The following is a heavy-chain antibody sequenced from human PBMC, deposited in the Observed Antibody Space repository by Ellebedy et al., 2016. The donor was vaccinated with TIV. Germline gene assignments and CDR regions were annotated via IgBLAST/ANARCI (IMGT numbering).Heavy chain of an antibody. CDR1: GGSISSSSYY. J-gene: IGHJ4*02. V-gene: IGHV4-39*01. Sequence: SETLSLXCTVSGGSISSSSYYWGWIRQPPGKGLEWIGSIYYSGSTYYNPSLKSRVTISVDTSKNQFSLKLSSVTAADTAVYYCASSIVVPAAIRPFFYWGQGTLVTVSS. CDR3: ASSIVVPAAIRPFFY. CDR2: IYYSGST. D-gene: IGHD2-2*02.